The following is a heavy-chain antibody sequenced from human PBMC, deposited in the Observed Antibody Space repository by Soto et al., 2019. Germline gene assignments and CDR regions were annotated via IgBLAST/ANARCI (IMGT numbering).Heavy chain of an antibody. D-gene: IGHD3-22*01. V-gene: IGHV3-30-3*01. Sequence: QVQLVESGGGVVQPGRSLRLSCAASGFTFSSYAMHWVRQAPGKGLEWVAVISYDGSNKYYADSVKGRFTISRDNSKNTLYLQMNSLRAEDTAVYYCARDFHLDYYDSSGYLGALGAFDIWGQGTMVTVSS. J-gene: IGHJ3*02. CDR3: ARDFHLDYYDSSGYLGALGAFDI. CDR2: ISYDGSNK. CDR1: GFTFSSYA.